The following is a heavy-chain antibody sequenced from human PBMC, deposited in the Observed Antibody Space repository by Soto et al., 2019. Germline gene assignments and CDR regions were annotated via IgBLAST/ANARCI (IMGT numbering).Heavy chain of an antibody. CDR3: AKDPEYYGVEV. V-gene: IGHV3-30*18. CDR1: GFTFSTYG. CDR2: ISYDGRNK. J-gene: IGHJ6*02. Sequence: GGSLRLSCAASGFTFSTYGMHWVRQAPGKGLEWVAVISYDGRNKYYGDSVKGRFTVSRDRSTNTLFLQMNSLTTEDTAVYYCAKDPEYYGVEVWGQGTTVTVSS.